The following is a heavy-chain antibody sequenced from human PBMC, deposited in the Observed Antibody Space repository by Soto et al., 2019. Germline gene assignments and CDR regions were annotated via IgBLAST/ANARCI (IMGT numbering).Heavy chain of an antibody. CDR3: ARGGQAVAGTGVDY. CDR1: GFTVSSNY. J-gene: IGHJ4*02. Sequence: PGGSLRLSCAASGFTVSSNYMSWVRQAPGKGLEWVSVIYSGGSTYYADSVKGRFTISRDNSKNTLYLQMNSLRAEDTAVYYCARGGQAVAGTGVDYWGQGTLVTVYS. CDR2: IYSGGST. D-gene: IGHD6-19*01. V-gene: IGHV3-53*01.